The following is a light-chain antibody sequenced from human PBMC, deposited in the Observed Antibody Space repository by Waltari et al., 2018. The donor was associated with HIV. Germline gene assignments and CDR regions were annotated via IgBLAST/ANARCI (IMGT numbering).Light chain of an antibody. CDR1: QSVTSSF. J-gene: IGKJ4*01. CDR2: GAS. Sequence: EIVLTQSPGTLSLSPGERATLSCRASQSVTSSFLSWYQQKPGQATRLLIYGASSRATGIPDRFSGGGSGTDFTLTISRLEPEDFAVYYCQQYGSSPLTFGGGTKVDIK. CDR3: QQYGSSPLT. V-gene: IGKV3-20*01.